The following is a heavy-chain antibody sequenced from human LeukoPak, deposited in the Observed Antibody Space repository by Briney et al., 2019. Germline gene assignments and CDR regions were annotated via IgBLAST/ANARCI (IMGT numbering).Heavy chain of an antibody. J-gene: IGHJ4*02. D-gene: IGHD3-22*01. CDR3: AKDLGETYYYDSSGYLEDY. CDR2: IYCSGGST. Sequence: GSLRLSCAASGFTFSSYGIAWVRQAPGKGLDLVSIIYCSGGSTNYADSFKGRVTISSDNSKNTLYLQLVSLRAEVRALYYCAKDLGETYYYDSSGYLEDYWGQGTLVPVSS. CDR1: GFTFSSYG. V-gene: IGHV3-23*01.